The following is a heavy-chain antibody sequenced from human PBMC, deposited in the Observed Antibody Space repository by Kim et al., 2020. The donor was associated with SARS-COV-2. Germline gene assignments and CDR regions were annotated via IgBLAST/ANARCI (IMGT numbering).Heavy chain of an antibody. CDR3: AKEWQCLVLGWFDP. D-gene: IGHD6-19*01. J-gene: IGHJ5*02. Sequence: ADAVKCRFTIARDNYKNTLYLKMNSLRAEDTDVYYCAKEWQCLVLGWFDPWGQGTLVTVS. V-gene: IGHV3-23*01.